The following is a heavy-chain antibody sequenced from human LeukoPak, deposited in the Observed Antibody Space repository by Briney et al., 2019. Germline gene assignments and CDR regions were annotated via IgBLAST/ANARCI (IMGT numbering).Heavy chain of an antibody. V-gene: IGHV3-74*01. CDR1: GFTFSNYW. CDR3: ARGLTIFGVVNDAFDF. CDR2: INSDGSST. Sequence: GGSLRLSCAASGFTFSNYWLHWVRQAPGKGLVWVSLINSDGSSTIYADSVKGRFTISRDNAKNTLYLQMNSLRAEDTAVYYCARGLTIFGVVNDAFDFWGQGTMVTVSS. D-gene: IGHD3-3*01. J-gene: IGHJ3*01.